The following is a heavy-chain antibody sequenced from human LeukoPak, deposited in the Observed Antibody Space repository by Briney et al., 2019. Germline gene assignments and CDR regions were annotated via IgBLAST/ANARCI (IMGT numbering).Heavy chain of an antibody. V-gene: IGHV3-23*01. Sequence: GGSLRLSCAASGFTFSSYATSWVRQAPGKGLEWVSAISGSGGSTYYADSVKGRFTISRDNSKNTLYLQMNSLRAEDTAVYYCAKSRWDYYDSSGYLEYFQHWGQGTLVTVSS. CDR3: AKSRWDYYDSSGYLEYFQH. CDR1: GFTFSSYA. J-gene: IGHJ1*01. D-gene: IGHD3-22*01. CDR2: ISGSGGST.